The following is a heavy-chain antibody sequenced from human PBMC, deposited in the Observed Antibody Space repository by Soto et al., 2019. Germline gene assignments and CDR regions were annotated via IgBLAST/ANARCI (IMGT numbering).Heavy chain of an antibody. D-gene: IGHD2-15*01. V-gene: IGHV3-74*01. CDR3: ARGPVVANYYYYYGMDV. CDR1: GFTFSSYW. CDR2: INSDGSST. J-gene: IGHJ6*02. Sequence: EVQLVESGGGLVQPGGSLRLSCAASGFTFSSYWMHWVRQAPGKGLVWVSRINSDGSSTSYADSVKGRFTISRDNAKNTLYLQMNSLRAEDTAVYYCARGPVVANYYYYYGMDVWGQGTTVTVSS.